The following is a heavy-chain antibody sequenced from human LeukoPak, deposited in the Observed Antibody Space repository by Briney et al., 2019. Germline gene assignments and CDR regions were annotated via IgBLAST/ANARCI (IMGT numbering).Heavy chain of an antibody. J-gene: IGHJ4*02. CDR3: ARHYSSGWDFDY. D-gene: IGHD6-19*01. Sequence: SETQSLTCTVSGGSISGYYWSWIRQPPGKGLEWIGYIFYSGSTSYNPSLKSRVTISVDTSKNQFSLHLSSVTAADTAVYYCARHYSSGWDFDYWGQGTLVTVSS. V-gene: IGHV4-59*08. CDR1: GGSISGYY. CDR2: IFYSGST.